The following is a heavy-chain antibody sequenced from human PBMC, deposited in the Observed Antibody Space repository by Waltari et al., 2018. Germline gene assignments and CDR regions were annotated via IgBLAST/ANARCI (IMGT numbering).Heavy chain of an antibody. CDR3: ARVALYYDFWSGYSPDAFDI. CDR1: GGSISSYY. Sequence: QVQLQESGPGLVKPSETLSLTCTVSGGSISSYYWSWIRQPTGKGLEWIGYIYYSGSTNYNPSLKSRGTISVDTSKNQFSLKLSSVTAADTAVYYCARVALYYDFWSGYSPDAFDIWGQGTMVTVSS. V-gene: IGHV4-59*01. D-gene: IGHD3-3*01. J-gene: IGHJ3*02. CDR2: IYYSGST.